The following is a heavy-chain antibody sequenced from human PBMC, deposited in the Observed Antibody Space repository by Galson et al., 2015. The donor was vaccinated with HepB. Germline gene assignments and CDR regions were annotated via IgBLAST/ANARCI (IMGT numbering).Heavy chain of an antibody. V-gene: IGHV4-34*01. J-gene: IGHJ6*02. Sequence: SETLSLTCAVYGGSFSGYYWSWIRQPPGKGLEWIGEINHSGSTNYNPSLKSRVTISVDTSKNQFSLKLSFVTAADTAVYYCARAYYYGSGSYVYYYGMDVWGQGTTVTVSS. CDR2: INHSGST. CDR3: ARAYYYGSGSYVYYYGMDV. CDR1: GGSFSGYY. D-gene: IGHD3-10*01.